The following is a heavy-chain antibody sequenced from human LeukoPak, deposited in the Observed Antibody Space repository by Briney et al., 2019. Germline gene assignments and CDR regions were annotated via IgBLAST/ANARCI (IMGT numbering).Heavy chain of an antibody. Sequence: GGSLRLSCAASGFTFSSYAMSWVRQAPWKGLEWVSAISGSGGSTYYADSVKGRFTISRDNSKNTLYLQMNSLRAEDTAVYYCAKDGSRSRYSGYDCWGQGTLVTVSS. D-gene: IGHD5-12*01. V-gene: IGHV3-23*01. J-gene: IGHJ4*02. CDR3: AKDGSRSRYSGYDC. CDR2: ISGSGGST. CDR1: GFTFSSYA.